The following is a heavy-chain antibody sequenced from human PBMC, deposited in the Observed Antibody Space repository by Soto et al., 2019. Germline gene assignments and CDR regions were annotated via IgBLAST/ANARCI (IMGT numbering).Heavy chain of an antibody. CDR1: GGSFSGYY. V-gene: IGHV4-34*01. J-gene: IGHJ4*02. CDR2: INHGGST. D-gene: IGHD3-22*01. Sequence: PSETLSLTCAVYGGSFSGYYWNWIRQPPGKGLEWIGEINHGGSTNYNPSLKSRVTISLYTSKNQFSLKLSSVTAADTSVYYCARGPEYYYGGSGYVDYWGQGARVTVSS. CDR3: ARGPEYYYGGSGYVDY.